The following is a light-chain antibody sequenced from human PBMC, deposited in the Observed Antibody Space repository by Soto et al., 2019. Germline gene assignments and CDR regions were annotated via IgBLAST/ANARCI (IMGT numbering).Light chain of an antibody. Sequence: DTPMTQSPSSLSSSVGDRVTITCRASQSISSHLNWYQQKPGKAPKLLIYAAFRLQSGVPSRFSGSGSVTDFTLTISSLQPEDFATYYCQQTYSTLYPFGKGTKLEIK. CDR2: AAF. J-gene: IGKJ2*01. CDR3: QQTYSTLYP. CDR1: QSISSH. V-gene: IGKV1-39*01.